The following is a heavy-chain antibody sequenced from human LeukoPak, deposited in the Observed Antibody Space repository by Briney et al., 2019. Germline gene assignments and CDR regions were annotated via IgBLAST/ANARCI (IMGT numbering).Heavy chain of an antibody. J-gene: IGHJ3*02. CDR1: GYTFTSYY. CDR2: INPSGGST. D-gene: IGHD3-22*01. CDR3: AREDYDSSGYYYGDAFDI. V-gene: IGHV1-46*01. Sequence: ASVKVSCKASGYTFTSYYMHWVRPAPGQGLEWMGIINPSGGSTSYAQKFQGRVTMTRDTSTSTVYMELSSLRSEDTAVYYCAREDYDSSGYYYGDAFDIWGQGTMVTVSS.